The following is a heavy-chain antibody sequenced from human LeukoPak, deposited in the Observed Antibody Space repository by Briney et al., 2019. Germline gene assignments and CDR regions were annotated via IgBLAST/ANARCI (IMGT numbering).Heavy chain of an antibody. D-gene: IGHD4-17*01. V-gene: IGHV3-23*01. CDR2: IYENGGTT. Sequence: PGGSLRLSCVGSGFTFRSHAMSWVRQAPEKGLEFVSGIYENGGTTYYADSVKGRFTISRDNSKNTLYLQMNSLRAEDTAVYYCAKETPYGDGGGFDYWGQGTLVTVSS. CDR1: GFTFRSHA. CDR3: AKETPYGDGGGFDY. J-gene: IGHJ4*02.